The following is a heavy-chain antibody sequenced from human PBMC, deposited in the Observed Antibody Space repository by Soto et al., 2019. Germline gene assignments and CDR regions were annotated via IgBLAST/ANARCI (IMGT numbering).Heavy chain of an antibody. CDR2: ISYDGSNK. V-gene: IGHV3-30*18. Sequence: GGSLRLSCAASGFTFSSYGMHWVRQAPGKGLGWVAVISYDGSNKYYADSVKGRFTISRDNSKNTLYLQMNSLRAEDTAVYYCAKDTSGYDSDAFDIWGQGTMVTVSS. J-gene: IGHJ3*02. CDR1: GFTFSSYG. CDR3: AKDTSGYDSDAFDI. D-gene: IGHD5-12*01.